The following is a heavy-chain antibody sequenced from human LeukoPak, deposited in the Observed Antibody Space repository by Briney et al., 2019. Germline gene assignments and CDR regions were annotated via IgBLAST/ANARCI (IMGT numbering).Heavy chain of an antibody. CDR1: GFTFSDYY. CDR3: ARDIGPADYDILTGDY. D-gene: IGHD3-9*01. J-gene: IGHJ4*02. V-gene: IGHV3-11*01. CDR2: ISSSGSTI. Sequence: PGGSLRLSCAASGFTFSDYYMSWIRQAPGKGLEWVSYISSSGSTIYYADSVKGRFTISRDNAKNSLYLQMNSLRAEDTAVYYCARDIGPADYDILTGDYWGQGTQVTVSS.